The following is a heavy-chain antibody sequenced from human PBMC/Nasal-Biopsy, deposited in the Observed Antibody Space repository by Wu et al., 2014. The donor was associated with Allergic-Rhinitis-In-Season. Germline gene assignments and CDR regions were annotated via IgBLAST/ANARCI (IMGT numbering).Heavy chain of an antibody. Sequence: TLSLTCTVSGGSISSGDYYWSWIRQPPGKGLEWIGYIYYSGSTYYNPSLKSRVTISVDTSKNQFSLKLSSVTAADTAVYYCARSYYNYYGMDVWGQGTTVTVSS. V-gene: IGHV4-30-4*01. J-gene: IGHJ6*02. CDR3: ARSYYNYYGMDV. CDR1: GGSISSGDYY. CDR2: IYYSGST.